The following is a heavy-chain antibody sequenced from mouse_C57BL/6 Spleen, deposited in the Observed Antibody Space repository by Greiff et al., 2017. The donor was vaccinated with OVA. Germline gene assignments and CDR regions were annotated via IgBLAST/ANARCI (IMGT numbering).Heavy chain of an antibody. Sequence: EVQLVESGPGLVKPSQSLSLTCSVTGYSITSGYYWNWIRQFPGNKLEWMGYISYDGSNNYNPSLKNRISITRDTSKNQFFLKLNSVTTEDTATYYCARDGYYEYFDVWGTGTTVTVSS. CDR1: GYSITSGYY. CDR2: ISYDGSN. J-gene: IGHJ1*03. CDR3: ARDGYYEYFDV. V-gene: IGHV3-6*01. D-gene: IGHD2-3*01.